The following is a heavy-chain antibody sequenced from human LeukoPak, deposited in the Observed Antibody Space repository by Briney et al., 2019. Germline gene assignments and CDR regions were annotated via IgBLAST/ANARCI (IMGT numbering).Heavy chain of an antibody. CDR1: GLTFSSYV. Sequence: PGGSLRLSCAASGLTFSSYVMSWVRQAPGKGLEWVSGISGRGSSTYYADSVKGRFTISRDNSKNTLYLQMNSLRAEDTAVYYCARARTPDYWGQGTLVTVSS. V-gene: IGHV3-23*01. CDR3: ARARTPDY. D-gene: IGHD2-15*01. CDR2: ISGRGSST. J-gene: IGHJ4*02.